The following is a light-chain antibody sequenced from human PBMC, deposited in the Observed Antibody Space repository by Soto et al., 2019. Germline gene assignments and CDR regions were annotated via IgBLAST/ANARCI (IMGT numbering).Light chain of an antibody. Sequence: SALTQPRSVSGSPGQSVTISCSGSSSNIGAPYDVNWYRQLPGTVPKLLIYGNHNRPSGVPDRFSGSKSGTSASLAITGLQAEDEADYYCQSYDSSLSGYVFGTGTKVTVL. V-gene: IGLV1-40*01. J-gene: IGLJ1*01. CDR2: GNH. CDR3: QSYDSSLSGYV. CDR1: SSNIGAPYD.